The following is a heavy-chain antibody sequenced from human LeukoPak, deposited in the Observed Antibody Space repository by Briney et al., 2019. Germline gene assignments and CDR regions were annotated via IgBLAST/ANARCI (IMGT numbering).Heavy chain of an antibody. Sequence: PSETLSLTCTVSSGSISSSSYYWGWIRQSPGKGLEWIGSIFYSGNTHYHPSLKSRVTISVDTAKNQFSLRLSSVTAADTAVYYCARPDYGDYLFDYWGQGTLVTVSS. D-gene: IGHD4-17*01. CDR3: ARPDYGDYLFDY. V-gene: IGHV4-39*01. CDR1: SGSISSSSYY. CDR2: IFYSGNT. J-gene: IGHJ4*02.